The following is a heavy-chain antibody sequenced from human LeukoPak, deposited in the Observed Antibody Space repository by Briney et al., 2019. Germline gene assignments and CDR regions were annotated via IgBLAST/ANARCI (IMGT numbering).Heavy chain of an antibody. CDR2: RSWDSVTI. J-gene: IGHJ6*03. V-gene: IGHV3-9*01. CDR3: AKTCPHYYYMDV. CDR1: GFPFHTYA. Sequence: SLRLSSAASGFPFHTYAMTWVRQPPGKGLEWVSGRSWDSVTIGYADSVKGRFTISRDNAKNSLYLQMNSLRAEDTALYFCAKTCPHYYYMDVWGKGTTVTVSS.